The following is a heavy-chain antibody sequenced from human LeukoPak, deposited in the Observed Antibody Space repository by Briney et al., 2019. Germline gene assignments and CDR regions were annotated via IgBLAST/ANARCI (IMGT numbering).Heavy chain of an antibody. CDR1: GFTFDDYA. J-gene: IGHJ4*02. D-gene: IGHD3-9*01. CDR3: AKDNYDILTGYYEY. CDR2: ISWNSGSI. Sequence: GGSLRLSCAASGFTFDDYAMHWVRQAPGKGLEWVSGISWNSGSIGYADSVKGRFTISRDNAKNSLYLQMNSLRAEDMALYYCAKDNYDILTGYYEYWGQGTLVTVSS. V-gene: IGHV3-9*03.